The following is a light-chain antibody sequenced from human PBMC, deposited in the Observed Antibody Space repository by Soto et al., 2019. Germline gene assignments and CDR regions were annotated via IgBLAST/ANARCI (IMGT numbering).Light chain of an antibody. CDR3: QQYNKWPPLT. J-gene: IGKJ4*01. V-gene: IGKV3-15*01. CDR2: AAS. Sequence: EIVMTQSPATLSVSPGERATLSCRASQYISNDLAWYQQKPGQAPRPLIYAASTRATGLPARFSGSGSGTEFTLTISNLQSEDFAVYYCQQYNKWPPLTFGGGTKVEI. CDR1: QYISND.